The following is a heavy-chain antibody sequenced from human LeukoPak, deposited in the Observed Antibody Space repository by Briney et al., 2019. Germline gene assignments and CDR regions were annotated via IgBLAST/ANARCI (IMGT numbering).Heavy chain of an antibody. Sequence: SETLSLTCTVSGGSISSYYWSWIRQPAGKGLDWIGRIYTSGSTDYNPSLKSRVTMSVDTSKNQFSLRLTSVTAADTAVYYCARDRHGDYYYYGMDVWGQGTTVTVSS. CDR2: IYTSGST. CDR3: ARDRHGDYYYYGMDV. J-gene: IGHJ6*02. CDR1: GGSISSYY. V-gene: IGHV4-4*07. D-gene: IGHD7-27*01.